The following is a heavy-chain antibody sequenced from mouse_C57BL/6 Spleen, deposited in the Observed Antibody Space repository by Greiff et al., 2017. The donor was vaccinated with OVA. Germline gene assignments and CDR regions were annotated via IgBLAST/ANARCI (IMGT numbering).Heavy chain of an antibody. V-gene: IGHV5-6*01. CDR2: ISSGGSYT. D-gene: IGHD2-5*01. J-gene: IGHJ4*01. Sequence: EVKLVESGGDLVKPGGSLKLSCAASGFTFSSYGMSWVRQTPDKRLEWVATISSGGSYTYYPDSVKGRFTITRDKATNTLYLQMNLLKSKDTAMYYCARQPHSNYYAIDYWGQGTTVTVSS. CDR3: ARQPHSNYYAIDY. CDR1: GFTFSSYG.